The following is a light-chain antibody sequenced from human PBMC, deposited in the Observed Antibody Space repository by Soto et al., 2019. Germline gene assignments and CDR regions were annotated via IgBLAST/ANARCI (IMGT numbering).Light chain of an antibody. J-gene: IGKJ1*01. CDR3: RQYDTEPRT. V-gene: IGKV1-6*01. Sequence: AIQMTQSPSSLSVSVGDRATLTCRASQGIRNDLGWCQQKPGKAPKLLIYAASSVETGVPSRFSGSGSGTEFTLTIRNLQHEDFAAYYCRQYDTEPRTFGQGTKVEIK. CDR2: AAS. CDR1: QGIRND.